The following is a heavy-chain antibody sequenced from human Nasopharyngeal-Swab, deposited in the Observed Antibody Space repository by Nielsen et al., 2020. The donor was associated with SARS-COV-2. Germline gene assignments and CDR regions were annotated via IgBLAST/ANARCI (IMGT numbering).Heavy chain of an antibody. Sequence: GESLKTSCAGSGFTFNSYSMIWVRQVPGEGLEWVSSISGSGSYVYYADSMKGRFTISKDSAKNSLYLQMNSLRAEDTAVYFCARIAGRGGIYYYYMDVWGTGTTVTVSS. CDR3: ARIAGRGGIYYYYMDV. D-gene: IGHD6-13*01. J-gene: IGHJ6*03. V-gene: IGHV3-21*01. CDR2: ISGSGSYV. CDR1: GFTFNSYS.